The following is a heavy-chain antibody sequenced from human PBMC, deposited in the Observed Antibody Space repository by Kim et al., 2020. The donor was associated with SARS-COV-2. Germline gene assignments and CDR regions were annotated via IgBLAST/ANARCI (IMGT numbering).Heavy chain of an antibody. Sequence: GGSLRLSCAASGFTFSSYAMHWVRQAPGKGLEWVAVISYDGSNKYYADSVKGRFTISRDNSKNTLYLQMNSLRAEDTAVYYCARDLGRIAAAGAFDYWDQGTLVTVSS. D-gene: IGHD6-13*01. CDR3: ARDLGRIAAAGAFDY. CDR2: ISYDGSNK. CDR1: GFTFSSYA. J-gene: IGHJ4*02. V-gene: IGHV3-30*04.